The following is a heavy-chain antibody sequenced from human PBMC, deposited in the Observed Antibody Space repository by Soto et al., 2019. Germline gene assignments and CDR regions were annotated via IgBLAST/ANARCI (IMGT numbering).Heavy chain of an antibody. V-gene: IGHV2-5*01. D-gene: IGHD3-3*01. CDR2: IYWNDDK. CDR1: GFSLSTSGVG. Sequence: QITLKESGPTLVKPTQTLTLTCTFSGFSLSTSGVGVGWIRQPPGKDLEWLALIYWNDDKHYSPSLKSRLTIXKXTSKNQAVLTMTNMDPVVPATYYCAHRSFANDAFDVWGQGTIVTVSS. J-gene: IGHJ3*01. CDR3: AHRSFANDAFDV.